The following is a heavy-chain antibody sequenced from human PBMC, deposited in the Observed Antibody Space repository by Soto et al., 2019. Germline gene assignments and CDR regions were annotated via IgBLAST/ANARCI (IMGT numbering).Heavy chain of an antibody. D-gene: IGHD3-10*01. CDR2: ISSSSSYI. J-gene: IGHJ4*02. CDR3: ARESHLQLTSPYGSGEKFDY. V-gene: IGHV3-21*01. CDR1: GFTFSSYS. Sequence: GGSLRLSCAASGFTFSSYSMNWVRQAPGKGLEWVSSISSSSSYIYYADSVKGRFTISRDNAKNSLYLQMNSLRAEDTAVYYCARESHLQLTSPYGSGEKFDYWGQGTLVTVSS.